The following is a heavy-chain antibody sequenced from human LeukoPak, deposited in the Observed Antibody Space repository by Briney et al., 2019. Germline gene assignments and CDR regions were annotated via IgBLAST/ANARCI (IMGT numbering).Heavy chain of an antibody. CDR1: GYTFTSYG. V-gene: IGHV1-18*01. CDR3: ARVSRVVPAATYGMDV. CDR2: ISAYNGNT. J-gene: IGHJ6*02. D-gene: IGHD2-2*01. Sequence: ASVKVSCKASGYTFTSYGISWVRQAPGQGLEWMGWISAYNGNTNYAQKFQGRVTITADKSTSTAYMELSSLRSEDTAVYYCARVSRVVPAATYGMDVWGQGTTVTVSS.